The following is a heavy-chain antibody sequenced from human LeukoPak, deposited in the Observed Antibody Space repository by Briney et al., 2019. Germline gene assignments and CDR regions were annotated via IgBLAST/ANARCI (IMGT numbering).Heavy chain of an antibody. CDR2: ISGPGGNT. D-gene: IGHD5-18*01. V-gene: IGHV3-23*01. CDR3: AESERGYSYGDFAY. J-gene: IGHJ4*02. Sequence: PGGSLRLSCVASGFIFSDYAMNWVRQAPGKGLQWVSSISGPGGNTYYADSVRGRFTISRDNSKNTLYLQMTSLRAEETALYRCAESERGYSYGDFAYWGQGTLVTVAS. CDR1: GFIFSDYA.